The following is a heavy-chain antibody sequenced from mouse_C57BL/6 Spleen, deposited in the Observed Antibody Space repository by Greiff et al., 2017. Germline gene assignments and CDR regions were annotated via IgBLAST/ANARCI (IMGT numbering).Heavy chain of an antibody. CDR1: GFSLTSYG. J-gene: IGHJ4*01. CDR3: ARKGGNLLLRMDYAMDY. D-gene: IGHD1-1*01. V-gene: IGHV2-2*01. CDR2: IWSGGST. Sequence: VQVVESGPGLVQPSQSLSITCTVSGFSLTSYGVHWVRQSPGKGLEWLGVIWSGGSTDYNAAFISRLSISKDNSKSQVFFKMNSLQADDTAIYYCARKGGNLLLRMDYAMDYWGQGTSVTVSS.